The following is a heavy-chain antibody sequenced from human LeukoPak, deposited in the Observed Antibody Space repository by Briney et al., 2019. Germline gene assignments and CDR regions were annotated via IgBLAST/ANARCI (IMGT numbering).Heavy chain of an antibody. CDR1: GFTFSNYG. D-gene: IGHD5-18*01. Sequence: GGSPRLSCAASGFTFSNYGMHWVRQAPGKGLEWVAVIWYNGGNKYYADSVKGRFTISRDNSKTTLYLQMNSLRAEDTAVYYCAKATELWLLDYWGHGTLVTVSS. J-gene: IGHJ4*01. CDR3: AKATELWLLDY. CDR2: IWYNGGNK. V-gene: IGHV3-33*06.